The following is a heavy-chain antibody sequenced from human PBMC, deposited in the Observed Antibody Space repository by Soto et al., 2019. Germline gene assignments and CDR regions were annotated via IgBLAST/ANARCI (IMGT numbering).Heavy chain of an antibody. Sequence: SETLSLTCTVSGGSISSYYWSWIRQPPGKGLEWIGYIYYSGSTNYNPSLKSRVTTSVDTSKNQFSLKLNSVTAADTAVYYCARSGGGDSSSWYLYYYYGMDVWGQGTTVTVSS. CDR3: ARSGGGDSSSWYLYYYYGMDV. CDR2: IYYSGST. D-gene: IGHD6-13*01. J-gene: IGHJ6*02. CDR1: GGSISSYY. V-gene: IGHV4-59*01.